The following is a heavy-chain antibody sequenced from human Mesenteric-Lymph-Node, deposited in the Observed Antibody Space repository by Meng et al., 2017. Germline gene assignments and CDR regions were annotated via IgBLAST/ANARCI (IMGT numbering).Heavy chain of an antibody. CDR3: AREGYCSSTSCPLDY. CDR1: GGSVSSGSYY. J-gene: IGHJ4*02. Sequence: QGQVQESGPGLVRPSETLSLTCTASGGSVSSGSYYWSWIRQPPGKGLEWIGYIYYSGSTNYNPSLKSRVTISVDTSKNQFSLKLSSVTAADTAVYYCAREGYCSSTSCPLDYWGQGTLVTVFS. CDR2: IYYSGST. V-gene: IGHV4-61*01. D-gene: IGHD2-2*01.